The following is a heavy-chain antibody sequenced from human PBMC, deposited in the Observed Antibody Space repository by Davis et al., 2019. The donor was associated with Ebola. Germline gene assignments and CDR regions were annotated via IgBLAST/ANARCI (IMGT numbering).Heavy chain of an antibody. CDR3: ARGHLGYYDFWSGYYVGWFDP. CDR1: VYTFTSYY. Sequence: ASVPVSCKASVYTFTSYYMHWVRQPPGQGLEWLGLINPSGRSTSYAQKFQGRVTMTRDTSTSTVYMELSSLRSEDTAVYYCARGHLGYYDFWSGYYVGWFDPWGQGTLVTVSS. V-gene: IGHV1-46*01. D-gene: IGHD3-3*01. CDR2: INPSGRST. J-gene: IGHJ5*02.